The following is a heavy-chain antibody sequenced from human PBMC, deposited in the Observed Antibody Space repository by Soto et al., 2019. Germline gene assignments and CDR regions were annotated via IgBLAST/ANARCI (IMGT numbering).Heavy chain of an antibody. D-gene: IGHD3-22*01. Sequence: QVQLVQSGAEVKKPGSSVKVSCKASGGTFSSYAISWVRQAPGQGLEWMGGIIPIFGTANYAQKFQGRVTITADDSTSTAYMELSRLRSEDTAVYYCARDGYYYDSSGYYYYFDYWGQGTLVTVSS. CDR1: GGTFSSYA. J-gene: IGHJ4*02. V-gene: IGHV1-69*12. CDR2: IIPIFGTA. CDR3: ARDGYYYDSSGYYYYFDY.